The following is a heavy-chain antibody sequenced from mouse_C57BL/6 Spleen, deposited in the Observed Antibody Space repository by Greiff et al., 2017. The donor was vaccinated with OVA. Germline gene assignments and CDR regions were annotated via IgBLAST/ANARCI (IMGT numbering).Heavy chain of an antibody. V-gene: IGHV1-15*01. Sequence: VQLQESGAELVRPGASVTLSCKASGYTFTDYEMHWVKQTPVHGLEWIGAIDPETGGTAYNQKFKGKAILTADKPSSTAYMELRSLTSEDSAVYYCTRSYDGYWYFDVWGTGTTVTVSS. J-gene: IGHJ1*03. D-gene: IGHD2-12*01. CDR2: IDPETGGT. CDR1: GYTFTDYE. CDR3: TRSYDGYWYFDV.